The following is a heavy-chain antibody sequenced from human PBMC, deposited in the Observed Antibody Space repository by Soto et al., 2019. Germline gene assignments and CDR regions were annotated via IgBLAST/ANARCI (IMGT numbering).Heavy chain of an antibody. D-gene: IGHD1-26*01. CDR1: GFTFSSYA. CDR3: AREGGGSYVFDY. CDR2: ISYDGSNK. Sequence: QVQLVESGGGVVQPGRSLRLSCAASGFTFSSYAMHWVRQAPGKGLEWVAVISYDGSNKYYADSVKGRFTISRDNSKNTRYLQMNSLRAEDPAVYYCAREGGGSYVFDYWGQGTLVTVSS. J-gene: IGHJ4*02. V-gene: IGHV3-30-3*01.